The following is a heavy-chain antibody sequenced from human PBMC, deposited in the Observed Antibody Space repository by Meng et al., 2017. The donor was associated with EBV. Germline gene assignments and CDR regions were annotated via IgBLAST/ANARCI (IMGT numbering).Heavy chain of an antibody. CDR2: LIPILGTA. D-gene: IGHD6-13*01. Sequence: QGRLVQSVSKLKKPGYCVRVSIKASGGTFSSDAISSVRQDPGQGIEWMGGLIPILGTANYAQKFQGRVTITADKSTSTAYMELSSLRSEDTAVYYCARAEIAAAGRLDYWGQGTLVTASS. CDR3: ARAEIAAAGRLDY. CDR1: GGTFSSDA. V-gene: IGHV1-69*06. J-gene: IGHJ4*02.